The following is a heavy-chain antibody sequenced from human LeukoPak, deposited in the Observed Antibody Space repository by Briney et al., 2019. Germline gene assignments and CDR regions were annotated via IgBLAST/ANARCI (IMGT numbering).Heavy chain of an antibody. CDR2: INPKSGGT. D-gene: IGHD2-8*01. CDR1: GYTFTDYY. Sequence: ASVKVSCKASGYTFTDYYMHWVRQAPGQGLEWMGWINPKSGGTNYTQKFQGRVTMTRDTSISTAYMELSRLRSDDTAVYYCARDQRMDIVLMVYAFDYWGQGTLVTVSS. J-gene: IGHJ4*02. CDR3: ARDQRMDIVLMVYAFDY. V-gene: IGHV1-2*02.